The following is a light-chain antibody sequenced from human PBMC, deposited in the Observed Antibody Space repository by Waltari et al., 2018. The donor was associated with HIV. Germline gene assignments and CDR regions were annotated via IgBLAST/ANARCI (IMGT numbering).Light chain of an antibody. CDR2: EVS. CDR3: CSYAGSSTHVV. CDR1: SSDVGTYNL. V-gene: IGLV2-23*02. J-gene: IGLJ2*01. Sequence: QYALTQPASVSGSPGQSNTLSCTGTSSDVGTYNLVSWYQQHPGKATKLMIYEVSKRPSGFSNHFSGSKSGNTASLTISGLQAEDEADYYCCSYAGSSTHVVFGGGTKLTVL.